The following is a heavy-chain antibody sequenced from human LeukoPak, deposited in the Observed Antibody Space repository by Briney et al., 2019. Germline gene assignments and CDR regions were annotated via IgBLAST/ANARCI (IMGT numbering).Heavy chain of an antibody. CDR2: MNPNSGNT. CDR1: GYTFTSYD. V-gene: IGHV1-8*03. Sequence: ASVKVSCKASGYTFTSYDINWVRQATGQGLEWMGWMNPNSGNTGYAQKFQGRVTITRNTSISTAYMELSSLRSEDTAVYYCARWTIVVVPAANFGYFDYWGQGTLVTVSS. CDR3: ARWTIVVVPAANFGYFDY. D-gene: IGHD2-2*01. J-gene: IGHJ4*02.